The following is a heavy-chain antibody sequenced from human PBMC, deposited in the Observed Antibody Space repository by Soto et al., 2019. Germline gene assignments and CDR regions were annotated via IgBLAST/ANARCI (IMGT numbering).Heavy chain of an antibody. J-gene: IGHJ4*02. D-gene: IGHD6-19*01. CDR1: GYTVTSYG. CDR2: ISAYNGNT. CDR3: ARAWYSSGGYYFDY. V-gene: IGHV1-18*01. Sequence: QVPLVQSGAEVKKPGASVKVSCQASGYTVTSYGISWVRQAPGQGLERMGWISAYNGNTNYAQKLQGRVTMTTDTSTSTAYMELRSLRSDDTAVYYCARAWYSSGGYYFDYWGQGTLVTVSS.